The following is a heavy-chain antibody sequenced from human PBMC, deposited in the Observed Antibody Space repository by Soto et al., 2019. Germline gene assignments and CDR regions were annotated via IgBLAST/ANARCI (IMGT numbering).Heavy chain of an antibody. D-gene: IGHD3-22*01. Sequence: SETVSLTCAVSGASISSEQSWSWVRQPPGKGLEWIGSIYYSGSTYYNPSLKSRVTISVDTSKNQFSLKLSSVTAADTAVYYCARHRNDDRSSYGGAFDILGQGTMVSVSS. CDR2: IYYSGST. V-gene: IGHV4-39*01. CDR3: ARHRNDDRSSYGGAFDI. CDR1: GASISSEQS. J-gene: IGHJ3*02.